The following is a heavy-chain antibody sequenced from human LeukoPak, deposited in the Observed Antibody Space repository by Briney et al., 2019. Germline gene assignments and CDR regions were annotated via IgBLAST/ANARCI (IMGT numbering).Heavy chain of an antibody. CDR3: ARGMVRGVPDY. CDR2: IYYSGST. Sequence: PSETLSLTCTVSGGSISSGGYYWSWIRQHPGKGLEWIGYIYYSGSTYYNPSLKSRVTISVDTSKNRFSLKLSSVTAADTAVYYCARGMVRGVPDYWGQGTLVTVSS. V-gene: IGHV4-31*03. D-gene: IGHD3-10*01. J-gene: IGHJ4*02. CDR1: GGSISSGGYY.